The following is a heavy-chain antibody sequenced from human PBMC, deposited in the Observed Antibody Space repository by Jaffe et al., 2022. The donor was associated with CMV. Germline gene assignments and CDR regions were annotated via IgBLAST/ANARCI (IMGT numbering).Heavy chain of an antibody. V-gene: IGHV3-64D*06. CDR2: INFDGQSK. J-gene: IGHJ3*02. Sequence: EVQLVESGGGLVQPGGSLRLSCSASGFTFSGYAMHWVRQAPGKGLEYVSAINFDGQSKYYADSVKGRFTVSRDNSKTTLYLQMTSVRAEDTAVYYCVKDNGTYWDAFDIWGQGTMVTVSS. CDR1: GFTFSGYA. D-gene: IGHD1-26*01. CDR3: VKDNGTYWDAFDI.